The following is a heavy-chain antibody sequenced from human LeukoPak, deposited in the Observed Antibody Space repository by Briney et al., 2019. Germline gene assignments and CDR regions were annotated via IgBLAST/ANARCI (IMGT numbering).Heavy chain of an antibody. D-gene: IGHD3-22*01. Sequence: PGGSLRLSCAASGFTFSEYWMHWVPQAPGKGLEWVSRINSDGSRITYADSVKGRFTISRDNAKNTLYLQMNSLRVEDTAVYYCASSPVITRDWGQGTLVTVSS. CDR2: INSDGSRI. J-gene: IGHJ4*02. CDR1: GFTFSEYW. CDR3: ASSPVITRD. V-gene: IGHV3-74*01.